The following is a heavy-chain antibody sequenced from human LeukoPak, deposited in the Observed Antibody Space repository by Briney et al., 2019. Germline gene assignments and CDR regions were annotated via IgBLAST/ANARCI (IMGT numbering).Heavy chain of an antibody. D-gene: IGHD4-17*01. CDR2: ISYDGSNK. CDR3: AKDADYGAYFYYYAMDV. V-gene: IGHV3-30*18. CDR1: GFTFSRYG. J-gene: IGHJ6*02. Sequence: GGSLRLSCAASGFTFSRYGMHWVRQAPGKGLEWVAVISYDGSNKYYADSVKGRFTISRDNSKNTLFLQMNSLRAEDTAVYYCAKDADYGAYFYYYAMDVWGQGTTVTVSS.